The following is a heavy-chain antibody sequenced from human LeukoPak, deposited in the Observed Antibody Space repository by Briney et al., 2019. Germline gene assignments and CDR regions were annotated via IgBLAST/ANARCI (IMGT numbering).Heavy chain of an antibody. Sequence: PSETLSLTCAVYGGSFSGYYRSWIRQPPGKGLEWIGEINHSGSTNYNPSLKSRVTISVDTSKNQFSLKLSSVTAADTAVYYCARGRLLWFRELLSRSRWFDPWGQGTLVTVSS. CDR2: INHSGST. V-gene: IGHV4-34*01. J-gene: IGHJ5*02. D-gene: IGHD3-10*01. CDR3: ARGRLLWFRELLSRSRWFDP. CDR1: GGSFSGYY.